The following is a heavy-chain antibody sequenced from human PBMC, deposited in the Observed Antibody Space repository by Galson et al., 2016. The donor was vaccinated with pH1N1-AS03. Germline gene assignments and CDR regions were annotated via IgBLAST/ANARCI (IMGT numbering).Heavy chain of an antibody. J-gene: IGHJ6*02. V-gene: IGHV1-2*04. CDR3: ARAPRGPCSRATCATTYYFGMDV. Sequence: SVKVSCKASGYIFTGFYVHWVRQAPGQGLEWMGWINPNNGVTNYAQKFQAWVTMTGDTSISTAYMELYGLKSDDTAVYYCARAPRGPCSRATCATTYYFGMDVWGQGTTVIVSS. CDR1: GYIFTGFY. D-gene: IGHD1-26*01. CDR2: INPNNGVT.